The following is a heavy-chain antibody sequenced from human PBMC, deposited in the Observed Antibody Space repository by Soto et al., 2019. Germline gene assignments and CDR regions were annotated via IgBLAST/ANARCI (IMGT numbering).Heavy chain of an antibody. V-gene: IGHV3-30*03. CDR3: ATGRSTRFDP. J-gene: IGHJ5*02. D-gene: IGHD3-10*01. CDR2: ISYDGTNK. CDR1: GFTFSRYG. Sequence: RGSLRLSCAASGFTFSRYGMHWVRQAPGKGLEWVAEISYDGTNKYYAESVKGRFTISRDNANNTLHLEMNSLGPKDTAVYFCATGRSTRFDPWGQGTLVTVSS.